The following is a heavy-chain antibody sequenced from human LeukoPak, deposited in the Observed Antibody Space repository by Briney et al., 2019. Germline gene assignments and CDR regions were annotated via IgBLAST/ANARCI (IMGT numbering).Heavy chain of an antibody. Sequence: SGPTLLKPTQTLTLTCTFSGFSLSTNEVGVGWIRQPPGKALEWLALIYGNDDKRYTPSLKSRLTITKDTSKNQVVLTMTNMDPVDTATYYCAHRRGIVGHGYYFDYWGQGTLVTVSS. CDR2: IYGNDDK. J-gene: IGHJ4*02. D-gene: IGHD1-26*01. CDR3: AHRRGIVGHGYYFDY. V-gene: IGHV2-5*01. CDR1: GFSLSTNEVG.